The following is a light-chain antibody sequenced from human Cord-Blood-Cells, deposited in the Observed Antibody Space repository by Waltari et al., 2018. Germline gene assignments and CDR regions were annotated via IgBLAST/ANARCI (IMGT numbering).Light chain of an antibody. CDR1: QSISSY. CDR3: QQSYSTPRIT. Sequence: DIQMTQSPSSLSASVGDRVTITCRASQSISSYLNWYQQKPGKAPKLLIYAASSLQSGVPIRFSCSGSGTDFTLTISSLQPEDFATYYCQQSYSTPRITFGQGTRLEIK. CDR2: AAS. V-gene: IGKV1-39*01. J-gene: IGKJ5*01.